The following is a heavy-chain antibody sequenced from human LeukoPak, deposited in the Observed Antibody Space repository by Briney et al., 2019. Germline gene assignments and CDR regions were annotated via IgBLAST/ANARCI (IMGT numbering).Heavy chain of an antibody. CDR1: GFTFSNYN. CDR3: ARGPIDWTPFDY. J-gene: IGHJ4*02. Sequence: GGSLRLSCAASGFTFSNYNMNWVRQAPGKGLEWVSYITSSSSIIYYVDSVKGRFTISRDNAKNSLYLQMNSLRAEDTAVYYRARGPIDWTPFDYWGQGTLVTVSS. CDR2: ITSSSSII. D-gene: IGHD3-9*01. V-gene: IGHV3-48*01.